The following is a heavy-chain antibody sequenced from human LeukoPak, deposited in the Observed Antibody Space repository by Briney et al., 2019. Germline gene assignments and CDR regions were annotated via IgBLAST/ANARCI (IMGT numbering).Heavy chain of an antibody. CDR3: AKGGIAARPGYGMDV. Sequence: PWGSLRLSCAASGFTFSSYGMHWVRQAPGKGLEWVAVTSYDGSNKYYADSVKGRFTISRDNSKNTLYLQMNSLRAEDTAVYYCAKGGIAARPGYGMDVWGQGTTVTVSS. V-gene: IGHV3-30*18. CDR2: TSYDGSNK. CDR1: GFTFSSYG. J-gene: IGHJ6*02. D-gene: IGHD6-6*01.